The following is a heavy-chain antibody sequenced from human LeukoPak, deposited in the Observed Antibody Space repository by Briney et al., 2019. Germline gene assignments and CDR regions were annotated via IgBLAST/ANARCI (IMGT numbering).Heavy chain of an antibody. Sequence: GRSLRLSCAASGFTFSSYGMHWVRQAPGKGLEWVAVIWYDGSNKYYADSVKGRFTISRDNSKNTLYLQMNILRAEDTAVYYCARVGIAVAGGDGMDVWGQGTTVTVSS. D-gene: IGHD6-19*01. CDR2: IWYDGSNK. J-gene: IGHJ6*02. V-gene: IGHV3-33*01. CDR3: ARVGIAVAGGDGMDV. CDR1: GFTFSSYG.